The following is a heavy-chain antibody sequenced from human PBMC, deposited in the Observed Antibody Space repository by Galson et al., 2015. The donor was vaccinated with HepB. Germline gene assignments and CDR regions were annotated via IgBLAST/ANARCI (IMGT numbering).Heavy chain of an antibody. V-gene: IGHV3-7*01. CDR1: GFTFSSYW. D-gene: IGHD6-19*01. Sequence: SLRLSCAASGFTFSSYWMSWVRQAPGKGLEWVANIKQDGSEKYYVDSVKGRFTISRDNAKNSLYLQMNSLRAEDTAVYYCASWPGYSSGWYISDYWGQGTLVTVSS. CDR2: IKQDGSEK. CDR3: ASWPGYSSGWYISDY. J-gene: IGHJ4*02.